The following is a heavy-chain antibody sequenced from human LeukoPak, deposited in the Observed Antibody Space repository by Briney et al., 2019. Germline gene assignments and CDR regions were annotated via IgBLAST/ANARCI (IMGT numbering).Heavy chain of an antibody. V-gene: IGHV4-39*07. CDR2: IYYSGST. D-gene: IGHD3-16*01. CDR1: GGSISSSSYY. CDR3: ARVSGLDWFDP. J-gene: IGHJ5*02. Sequence: SETLSLTCTVSGGSISSSSYYWGWIRQPPGKGLEWIGSIYYSGSTYYNPSLKSRVTISVDTSKNQFSLKLSSVTAADTAVYYCARVSGLDWFDPWGQGTLVTVSS.